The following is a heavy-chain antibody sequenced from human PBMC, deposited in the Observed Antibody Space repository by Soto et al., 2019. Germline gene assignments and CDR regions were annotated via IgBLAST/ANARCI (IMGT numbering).Heavy chain of an antibody. D-gene: IGHD3-3*01. J-gene: IGHJ5*02. CDR1: GYTFTSYG. CDR2: ISAYNGNT. Sequence: GASVKVSCKASGYTFTSYGISWVRQAPGQGLEWMGWISAYNGNTNYAQKLQGRVTMTTDTSTSTAYMELRSLRSDDTAVYYCARARITIFGVVINWFDPWGQGTLVTVSS. CDR3: ARARITIFGVVINWFDP. V-gene: IGHV1-18*01.